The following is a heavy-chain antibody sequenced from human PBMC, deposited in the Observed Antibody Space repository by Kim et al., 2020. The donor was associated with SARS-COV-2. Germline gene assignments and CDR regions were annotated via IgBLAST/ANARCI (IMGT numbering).Heavy chain of an antibody. Sequence: SETLSLTCTVSGGSISSSSYYWGWIRPPPGKGLEWIGSLYYSGSTYYNPSLKSRVTISVDTSKNQFSLKLSSVTAADTAVYYCATPSVGAITMVRGIDYWGQRTLGTVSS. V-gene: IGHV4-39*01. J-gene: IGHJ4*02. CDR2: LYYSGST. D-gene: IGHD3-10*01. CDR3: ATPSVGAITMVRGIDY. CDR1: GGSISSSSYY.